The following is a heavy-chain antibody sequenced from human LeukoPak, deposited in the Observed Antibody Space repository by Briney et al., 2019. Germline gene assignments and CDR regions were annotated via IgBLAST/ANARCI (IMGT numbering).Heavy chain of an antibody. V-gene: IGHV4-39*01. D-gene: IGHD5-24*01. Sequence: SETLSLTSTVSGGSISSYYWGWIRQPPGKGLEWIGSIYYSGSTYYNPPLKSRVTISVDTSKNQFSLKLSSVTAADTAVYYCARLRARDGYNLDYWGQGTLVTVSS. CDR3: ARLRARDGYNLDY. CDR2: IYYSGST. CDR1: GGSISSYY. J-gene: IGHJ4*02.